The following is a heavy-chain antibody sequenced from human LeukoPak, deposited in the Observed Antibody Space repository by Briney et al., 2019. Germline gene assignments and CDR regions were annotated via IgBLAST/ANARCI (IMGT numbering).Heavy chain of an antibody. J-gene: IGHJ4*02. Sequence: PGGSLRLSCAASGFTFSNAWMSWVRQAPGKGLEWVGRIKSKTDGGTTDYAAPVKGRFTISRDDSKNTLYLQMNSLKTEDTAVYYCARDLFQVTEPLVDYWGQGTLVTVSS. D-gene: IGHD2-21*02. CDR3: ARDLFQVTEPLVDY. CDR1: GFTFSNAW. CDR2: IKSKTDGGTT. V-gene: IGHV3-15*01.